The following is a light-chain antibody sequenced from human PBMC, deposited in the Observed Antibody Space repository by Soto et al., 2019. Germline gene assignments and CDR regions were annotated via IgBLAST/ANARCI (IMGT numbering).Light chain of an antibody. CDR3: QQYNNWQYT. J-gene: IGKJ2*01. Sequence: EIVMTQSPATLSVSPGERATLSCRASQSVSSNLAWYQQKPGQAPRLFIYDASTRATGIPARFSGSGSGTEFTLTISSLQSEDCAVYYCQQYNNWQYTFGQGTKLEIK. V-gene: IGKV3-15*01. CDR1: QSVSSN. CDR2: DAS.